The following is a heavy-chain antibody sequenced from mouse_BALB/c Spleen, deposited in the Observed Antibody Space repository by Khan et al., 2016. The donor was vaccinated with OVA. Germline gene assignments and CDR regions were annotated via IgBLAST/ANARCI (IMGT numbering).Heavy chain of an antibody. D-gene: IGHD4-1*01. Sequence: EVELVESGGDLVKPGGSLRLSCAASVFTFSTYGMSWVRPFLYKRLEWVATINSDGYYTYYPDTLKGRFTISRNNAENTLYLQMSSLKSEDTAIYYCASHLTGSFAYWGHGTLVT. CDR1: VFTFSTYG. CDR2: INSDGYYT. J-gene: IGHJ3*01. V-gene: IGHV5-6*01. CDR3: ASHLTGSFAY.